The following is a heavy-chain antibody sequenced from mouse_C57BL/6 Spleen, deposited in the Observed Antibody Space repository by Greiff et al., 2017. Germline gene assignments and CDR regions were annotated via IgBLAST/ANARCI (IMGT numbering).Heavy chain of an antibody. J-gene: IGHJ4*01. CDR3: ARPGGNYYGSSAMDY. D-gene: IGHD1-1*01. V-gene: IGHV1-50*01. CDR2: IDPSDSYT. CDR1: GYTFTSYW. Sequence: VQLQQPGAELVKPGASVKLSCKASGYTFTSYWMQWVKQRPGQGLEWIGEIDPSDSYTNYNQKFKGKATLTVDTSSSTAYMQLSSLTSEDSAVYYCARPGGNYYGSSAMDYWGQGTSVTVSS.